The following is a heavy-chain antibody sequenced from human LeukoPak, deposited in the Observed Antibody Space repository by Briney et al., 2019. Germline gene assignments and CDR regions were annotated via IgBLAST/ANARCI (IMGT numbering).Heavy chain of an antibody. CDR1: GGSITSSSYS. D-gene: IGHD3-22*01. Sequence: SETLSLTGTVSGGSITSSSYSWGWIRQPPGKGLEWIGYIYYSGSTYYNPSLKSRVTISVDTSKNQFSLKLSSVTAADTAVYYCARSLSSGYLPDAFDIWGQGTMVTVSS. J-gene: IGHJ3*02. V-gene: IGHV4-30-4*08. CDR2: IYYSGST. CDR3: ARSLSSGYLPDAFDI.